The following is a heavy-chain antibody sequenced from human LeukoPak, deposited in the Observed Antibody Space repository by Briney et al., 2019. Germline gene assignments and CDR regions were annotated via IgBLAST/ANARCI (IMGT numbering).Heavy chain of an antibody. Sequence: ASVKVSCKASGYTFTGYYMHWVRQAPGQGLEWMGWINPNSGGTNYAQKFQGRATMTRDTSISTAYMELSRLRSDDTAVYYCARQYLYDFWSGYYGYWGQGTLVTVSS. CDR1: GYTFTGYY. J-gene: IGHJ4*02. CDR3: ARQYLYDFWSGYYGY. D-gene: IGHD3-3*01. CDR2: INPNSGGT. V-gene: IGHV1-2*02.